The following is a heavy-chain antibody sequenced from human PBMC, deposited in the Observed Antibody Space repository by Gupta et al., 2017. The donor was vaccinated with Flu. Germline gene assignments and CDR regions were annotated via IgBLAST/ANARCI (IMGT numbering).Heavy chain of an antibody. J-gene: IGHJ5*01. CDR2: IIPIFGTA. D-gene: IGHD1-26*01. V-gene: IGHV1-69*01. CDR3: ARDLGSGTYGWFDS. Sequence: QAPGQGLEWMGGIIPIFGTANYAQKFQGRVTITADESTSTAYMDLSSLTSEDTAVYYCARDLGSGTYGWFDSWGQGTLVTVSS.